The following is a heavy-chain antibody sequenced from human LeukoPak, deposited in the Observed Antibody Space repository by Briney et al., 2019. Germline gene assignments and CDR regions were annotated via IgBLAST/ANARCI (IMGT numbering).Heavy chain of an antibody. CDR2: IYYSGST. CDR3: ARVEKVGYSYAGRNSHPMDV. CDR1: GGSISSYY. Sequence: SETLSLTCTVSGGSISSYYWSWIRQPPGKGLEWIGYIYYSGSTNYNPSLKSRVTISVDTSKNQFSLKLSSVTAADTAVYYCARVEKVGYSYAGRNSHPMDVWGQGTTVTVSS. D-gene: IGHD5-18*01. V-gene: IGHV4-59*01. J-gene: IGHJ6*02.